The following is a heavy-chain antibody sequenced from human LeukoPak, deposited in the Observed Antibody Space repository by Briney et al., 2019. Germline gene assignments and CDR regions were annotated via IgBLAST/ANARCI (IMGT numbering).Heavy chain of an antibody. D-gene: IGHD3-3*01. V-gene: IGHV4-59*12. J-gene: IGHJ4*02. CDR1: GASISSYY. CDR2: IYYSGST. CDR3: ARIKSITIFGGVPDY. Sequence: SETLSLTCTVSGASISSYYWSWIRQPPGKGLEWIGYIYYSGSTNYNPSLKSRVTISVDTSKNQFSLKLSSVTAADTAVYYCARIKSITIFGGVPDYWGQGTLVTVSS.